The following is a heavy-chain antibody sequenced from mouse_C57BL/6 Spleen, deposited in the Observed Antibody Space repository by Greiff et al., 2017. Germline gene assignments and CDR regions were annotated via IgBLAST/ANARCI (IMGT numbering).Heavy chain of an antibody. CDR2: IYPGSGST. CDR1: GYTFTSYW. Sequence: QVQLQQSGAELVKPGASVKMSCKASGYTFTSYWITWVKQRPGQGLEWIGDIYPGSGSTNYNEKFKSKATLTVDTSSSTAYMQLSSLTSEDSAVYYCARVIPGDWYFDVWGTGTTVTVSS. J-gene: IGHJ1*03. V-gene: IGHV1-55*01. D-gene: IGHD2-4*01. CDR3: ARVIPGDWYFDV.